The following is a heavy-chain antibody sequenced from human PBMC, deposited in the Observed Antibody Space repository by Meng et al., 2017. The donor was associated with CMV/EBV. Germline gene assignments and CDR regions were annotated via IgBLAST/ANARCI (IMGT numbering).Heavy chain of an antibody. CDR2: IYHSGST. D-gene: IGHD6-13*01. CDR3: ARGGIAGAGLH. Sequence: QLEPQVTAPGAVALPESQCLTRNFSCGSISRSSYYWGWIRQPPGKGLEWIGSIYHSGSTNYNPSSKSRVTISVETSKNQFSLKLSSVTAADTAVYYCARGGIAGAGLHWGQGTLVTVSS. CDR1: CGSISRSSYY. J-gene: IGHJ4*02. V-gene: IGHV4-39*07.